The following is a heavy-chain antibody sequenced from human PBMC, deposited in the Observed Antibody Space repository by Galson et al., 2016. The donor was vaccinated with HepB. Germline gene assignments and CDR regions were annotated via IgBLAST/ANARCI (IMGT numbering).Heavy chain of an antibody. J-gene: IGHJ3*02. V-gene: IGHV1-2*02. Sequence: SGGTNLAQKFQGRVTLTRDTSISTVYMELSSLRSDDTAIYYCARGGLWFGELFPRAGAFDIWGQGTMVTVSS. CDR3: ARGGLWFGELFPRAGAFDI. D-gene: IGHD3-10*01. CDR2: SGGT.